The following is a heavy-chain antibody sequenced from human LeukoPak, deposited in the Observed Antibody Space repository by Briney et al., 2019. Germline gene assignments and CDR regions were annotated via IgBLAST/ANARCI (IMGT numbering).Heavy chain of an antibody. CDR1: GDSVSSNSAA. CDR3: ARENVAATLTPRHYHYYMDV. V-gene: IGHV6-1*01. CDR2: TYYRSKWYN. Sequence: SQTLSLTCAISGDSVSSNSAAWNWIRQSPSRGLEWLGRTYYRSKWYNDYAVSVKSRMTINPDTSKNQFSLQLNSVTPEDTAVYYCARENVAATLTPRHYHYYMDVWGKGTTVTVSS. J-gene: IGHJ6*03. D-gene: IGHD2-15*01.